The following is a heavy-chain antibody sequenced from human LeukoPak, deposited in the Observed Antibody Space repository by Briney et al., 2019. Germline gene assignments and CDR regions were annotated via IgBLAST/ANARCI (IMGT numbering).Heavy chain of an antibody. CDR2: IYLGDPDT. CDR3: ARSGGSGWDEGFDY. Sequence: GESLKISCKGSGYIFSSYWIAWVRQMPGKGLEWMGIIYLGDPDTRYSPSFQGQVTISADKSISTAYLQWSSLKASDTAAYYCARSGGSGWDEGFDYWGQGTLVTVSS. J-gene: IGHJ4*02. CDR1: GYIFSSYW. V-gene: IGHV5-51*01. D-gene: IGHD6-19*01.